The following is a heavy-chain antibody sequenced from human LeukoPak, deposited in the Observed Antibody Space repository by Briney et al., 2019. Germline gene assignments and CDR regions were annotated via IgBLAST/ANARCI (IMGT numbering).Heavy chain of an antibody. CDR3: ARVSSEMVRGVIWFDP. CDR1: GGSFSGYY. J-gene: IGHJ5*02. D-gene: IGHD3-10*01. V-gene: IGHV4-34*01. CDR2: INHSGST. Sequence: SETLSLTCAVYGGSFSGYYWSWIRQPPGTGLEWIGEINHSGSTNYNPSLKSRVTISVDTSKNQFSLKLSSVTAADTAVYYCARVSSEMVRGVIWFDPWGQGTLVTVSS.